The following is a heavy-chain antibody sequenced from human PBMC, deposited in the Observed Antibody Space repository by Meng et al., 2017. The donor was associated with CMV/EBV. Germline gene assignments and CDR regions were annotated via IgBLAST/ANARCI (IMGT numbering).Heavy chain of an antibody. Sequence: SISSSSYYWSWIRQPPGKGLEWIGSIYYSGSTYYNPSLKSRVTISVDTSKNQFSLKLSSVTAADTAVYYCARDTWWEPVTMKPRVDYWGQGTLVTVSS. J-gene: IGHJ4*02. CDR2: IYYSGST. CDR3: ARDTWWEPVTMKPRVDY. CDR1: SISSSSYY. V-gene: IGHV4-39*07. D-gene: IGHD3-22*01.